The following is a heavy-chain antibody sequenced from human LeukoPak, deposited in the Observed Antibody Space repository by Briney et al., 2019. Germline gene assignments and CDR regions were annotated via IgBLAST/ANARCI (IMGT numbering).Heavy chain of an antibody. Sequence: SVKVSCKASGGTFSSYAISWVRQAPGQGLEWMGGIIPIFGTANYAQKFQGRVTITTDESTSTAYMELSSLRSEDTAVYYCARAEVVVPAAMSFSHYYYYMDIWGKGTTVTVSS. J-gene: IGHJ6*03. V-gene: IGHV1-69*05. CDR3: ARAEVVVPAAMSFSHYYYYMDI. CDR2: IIPIFGTA. CDR1: GGTFSSYA. D-gene: IGHD2-2*01.